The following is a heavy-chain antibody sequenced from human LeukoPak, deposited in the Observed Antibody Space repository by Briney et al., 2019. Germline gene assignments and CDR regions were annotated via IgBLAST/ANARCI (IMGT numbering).Heavy chain of an antibody. CDR2: IYYSGST. V-gene: IGHV4-39*01. J-gene: IGHJ4*02. D-gene: IGHD2-2*02. Sequence: SETLSLTCIVSGGSISSSSYYWGWIRQPPGKGLEWIGSIYYSGSTYYNPSLKSRVTISVDTSKNQFSLKLSSVTAADTAVYYCARRSYLGYCSSTSCYTRDYWGQGTLVTVSS. CDR3: ARRSYLGYCSSTSCYTRDY. CDR1: GGSISSSSYY.